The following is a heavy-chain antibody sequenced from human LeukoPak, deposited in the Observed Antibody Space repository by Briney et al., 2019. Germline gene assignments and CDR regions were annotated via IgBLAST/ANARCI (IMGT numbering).Heavy chain of an antibody. CDR2: IKQDGSEK. J-gene: IGHJ4*02. CDR3: ARDRPIAY. Sequence: PGGSLRLSCAASGFTFSNYWLTWVRQAPGQGLEWVANIKQDGSEKHYVDSVKGRFTISRDNAKNSLYLQVNSLRAEDTAVYYCARDRPIAYWGQGTLVTVSS. V-gene: IGHV3-7*01. CDR1: GFTFSNYW.